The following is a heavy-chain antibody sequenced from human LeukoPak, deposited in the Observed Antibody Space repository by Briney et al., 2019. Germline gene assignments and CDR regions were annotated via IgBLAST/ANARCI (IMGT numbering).Heavy chain of an antibody. CDR1: GYSPTSYV. CDR2: IYPNRGKT. Sequence: VGAVKDSCMHSGYSPTSYVVYAVPQTPRQGLERVGSIYPNRGKTGYTQKFQGRVTMTRNTPISTAYMELSSLRSEDTAVYYSARAGGALGYCSSTSCYEPDYWGQGTLVTVSS. J-gene: IGHJ4*02. V-gene: IGHV1-8*01. CDR3: ARAGGALGYCSSTSCYEPDY. D-gene: IGHD2-2*01.